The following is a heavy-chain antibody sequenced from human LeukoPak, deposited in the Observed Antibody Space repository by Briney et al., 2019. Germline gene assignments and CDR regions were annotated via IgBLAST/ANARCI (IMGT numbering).Heavy chain of an antibody. D-gene: IGHD3-3*01. V-gene: IGHV3-23*01. CDR1: GFTFSSYA. Sequence: GGSLRLSCAASGFTFSSYAMSWVRQAPGKGLEWVSAISGSGGSTYYADSVKGRFTISRDNAKNSLYLQMNSLRAEDTAVYYCARDVAPRLGFWRTYYFDYWGQGTLVTVSS. CDR2: ISGSGGST. CDR3: ARDVAPRLGFWRTYYFDY. J-gene: IGHJ4*02.